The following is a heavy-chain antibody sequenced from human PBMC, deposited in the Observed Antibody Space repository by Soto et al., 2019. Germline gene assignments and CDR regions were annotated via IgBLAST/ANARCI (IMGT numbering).Heavy chain of an antibody. CDR1: GLTFSNYA. J-gene: IGHJ4*01. D-gene: IGHD3-10*01. CDR2: IGGSGSSA. V-gene: IGHV3-23*01. Sequence: QPGGSLRLSCEASGLTFSNYAMSWVRQAPGKGLEWVSVIGGSGSSAYYAKSVQGRFTISRDNSKSTLVLQMYSLRVEDTAVYYCAKGRNASFGKLFFGHWGQGTLVTVSS. CDR3: AKGRNASFGKLFFGH.